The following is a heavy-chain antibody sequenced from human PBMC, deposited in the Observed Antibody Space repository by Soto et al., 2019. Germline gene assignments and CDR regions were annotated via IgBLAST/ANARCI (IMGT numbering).Heavy chain of an antibody. V-gene: IGHV6-1*01. Sequence: SQTRSLTCAISGDSVSSKSAAWNWLRQSPSRGLEWLGRTYYRSKWFDDYAVSVKRRITINPDTSKNHFSLQLSSVNLEDSAVYYCARTNDYYDTVAPFDIWGQGTMVTVSS. J-gene: IGHJ3*02. CDR2: TYYRSKWFD. CDR1: GDSVSSKSAA. D-gene: IGHD3-22*01. CDR3: ARTNDYYDTVAPFDI.